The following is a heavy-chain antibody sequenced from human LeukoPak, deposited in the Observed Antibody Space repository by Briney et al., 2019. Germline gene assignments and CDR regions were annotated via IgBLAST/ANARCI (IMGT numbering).Heavy chain of an antibody. CDR1: GISFSNYS. V-gene: IGHV4-39*01. J-gene: IGHJ6*03. CDR3: ARVSYYYYMDV. Sequence: KPGGSLRLSCAASGISFSNYSMNWVRQAPGKGLEWIGSIYYSGSTYYNPSLKSRVTISVDTSKNQFSLKLSSVTAADTAVYYCARVSYYYYMDVWGKGTTVTISS. CDR2: IYYSGST. D-gene: IGHD5/OR15-5a*01.